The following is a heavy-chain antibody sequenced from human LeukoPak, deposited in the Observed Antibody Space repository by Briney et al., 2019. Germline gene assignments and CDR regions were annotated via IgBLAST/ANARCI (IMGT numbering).Heavy chain of an antibody. J-gene: IGHJ5*02. Sequence: PSETLSLTCTVSGGSISSSSYYSGWIRQPPGKGLEWIGSIYYSGSTYYNPSLKSRVTISVDTSKNQFSLKLSSVTAADTAVYYCARDGGFDPWGQGTLVTVSS. CDR3: ARDGGFDP. CDR1: GGSISSSSYY. CDR2: IYYSGST. V-gene: IGHV4-39*07. D-gene: IGHD3-10*01.